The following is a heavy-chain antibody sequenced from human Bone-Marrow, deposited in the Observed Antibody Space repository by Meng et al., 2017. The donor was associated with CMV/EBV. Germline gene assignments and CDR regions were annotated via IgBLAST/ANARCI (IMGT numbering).Heavy chain of an antibody. V-gene: IGHV5-51*01. CDR2: IYPADSDT. J-gene: IGHJ4*02. CDR3: ARLMSGYRYFDY. CDR1: GYSFISYW. Sequence: GGSLRLSCKSSGYSFISYWIGWVRQMPGKGPEWMGIIYPADSDTRYSPSFQGQVTVSADKSISTAYLQWTSLKASDTAMYYCARLMSGYRYFDYLGQGTLVTVSS. D-gene: IGHD3-3*01.